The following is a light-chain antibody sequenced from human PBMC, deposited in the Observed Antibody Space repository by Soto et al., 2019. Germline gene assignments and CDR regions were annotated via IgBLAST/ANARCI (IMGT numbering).Light chain of an antibody. CDR2: GGS. Sequence: EILMTQSPVTLSVSPGERATLSCRASQSVSSNLAWYQQKPGQAPRLLIYGGSSRATDIPVRFSGSGSETDFTLTITRLEPEDFAMYYCQQYSSSRTFGQGTKVDI. J-gene: IGKJ1*01. V-gene: IGKV3-20*01. CDR3: QQYSSSRT. CDR1: QSVSSN.